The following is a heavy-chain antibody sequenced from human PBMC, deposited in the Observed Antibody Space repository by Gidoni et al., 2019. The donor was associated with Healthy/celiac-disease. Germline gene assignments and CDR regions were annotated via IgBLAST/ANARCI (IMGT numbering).Heavy chain of an antibody. CDR2: IDPSDSYT. Sequence: EVQLVQSGAEVQKPGESLRISCKGSGYSFTSYWISWVRQMPGKGLEWMGSIDPSDSYTNYSPSVQGHVTSSADTSISTAYLQWSSLKASDTAMYYCARRKSSIAAAGPDYWGQGTLVTVSS. D-gene: IGHD6-13*01. V-gene: IGHV5-10-1*03. CDR1: GYSFTSYW. CDR3: ARRKSSIAAAGPDY. J-gene: IGHJ4*02.